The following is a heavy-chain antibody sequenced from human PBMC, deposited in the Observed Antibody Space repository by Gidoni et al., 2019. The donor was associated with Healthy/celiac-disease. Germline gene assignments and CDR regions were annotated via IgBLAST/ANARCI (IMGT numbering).Heavy chain of an antibody. Sequence: EVQLVESGGGVVRPGGSLRLSCAAHGFPFDDYGMSWVRHAPGKGLGWVSGINWNGGSTGYADSVKGRFTISRDNANNSLYLQMNILRAEDTSLYYCARTGYYYYYYGMDVWGQGTTVTVSS. CDR3: ARTGYYYYYYGMDV. CDR1: GFPFDDYG. CDR2: INWNGGST. J-gene: IGHJ6*02. V-gene: IGHV3-20*04.